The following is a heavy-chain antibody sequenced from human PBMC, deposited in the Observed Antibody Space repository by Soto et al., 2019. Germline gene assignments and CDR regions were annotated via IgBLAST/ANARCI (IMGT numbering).Heavy chain of an antibody. CDR3: ARGYYGDPLDY. Sequence: QVQLVESGGDVVQPGRSLRLSCAASGFTFSSYAMHWVRQAPGKGLEWVAVISYDGSNKYYADSVKGRFTISRDNSKNTLYLQMNSLRAEDTAVYYCARGYYGDPLDYWGQGTLVTVSS. CDR2: ISYDGSNK. V-gene: IGHV3-30-3*01. J-gene: IGHJ4*02. D-gene: IGHD4-17*01. CDR1: GFTFSSYA.